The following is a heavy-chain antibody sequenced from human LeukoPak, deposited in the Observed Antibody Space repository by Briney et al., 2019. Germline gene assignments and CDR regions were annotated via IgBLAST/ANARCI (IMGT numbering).Heavy chain of an antibody. J-gene: IGHJ4*02. V-gene: IGHV1-2*02. D-gene: IGHD2-15*01. CDR2: INPNSGGT. CDR3: ARDRVGGDFDY. CDR1: GYTFTGYY. Sequence: ASVKVSCKASGYTFTGYYMHWVRQAPGQGLEWMGWINPNSGGTNYAQKVQGRVTMTRDTSISTAYMELSRLRSDDTAVYYCARDRVGGDFDYWGQGTLVTVSS.